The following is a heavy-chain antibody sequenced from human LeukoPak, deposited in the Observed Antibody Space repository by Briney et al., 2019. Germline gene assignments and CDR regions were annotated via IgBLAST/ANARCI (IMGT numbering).Heavy chain of an antibody. Sequence: GESLRISCKTSGYSFTTFWIGWVRQMPGRGLEWMGIIYPGDSDTRYSPSFQGQVTISADKSISTAYLQLNSLKASDTAMYYCARPPYGRTGLFDYWGQGTLVTVSS. V-gene: IGHV5-51*01. CDR1: GYSFTTFW. CDR3: ARPPYGRTGLFDY. J-gene: IGHJ4*02. D-gene: IGHD1-14*01. CDR2: IYPGDSDT.